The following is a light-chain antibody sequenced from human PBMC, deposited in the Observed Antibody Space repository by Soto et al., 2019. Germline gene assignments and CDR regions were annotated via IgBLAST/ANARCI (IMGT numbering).Light chain of an antibody. Sequence: DIQMTQSPSSLSASVGDRVTITCQASQDISNYLNWYQQKPGKAPKLLIYDASNLETGVPSRFSGSGSGTDFTFTISSLQTDDIATYYCQQYDNLPPLTFGGGTKVEIK. CDR1: QDISNY. V-gene: IGKV1-33*01. CDR2: DAS. J-gene: IGKJ4*01. CDR3: QQYDNLPPLT.